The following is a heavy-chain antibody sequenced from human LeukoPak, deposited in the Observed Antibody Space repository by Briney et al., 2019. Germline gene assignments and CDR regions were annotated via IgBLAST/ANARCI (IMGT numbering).Heavy chain of an antibody. CDR2: INTAGDT. CDR1: GFTFSNYD. CDR3: ARGGPSGWYYYFDY. J-gene: IGHJ4*02. V-gene: IGHV3-13*01. Sequence: PGGSLRLSCAASGFTFSNYDMHWVRQAKGKGLEWVSAINTAGDTNYPGSVKGRFTISRENAKNSLYLQMNSLRAGDTAVYYCARGGPSGWYYYFDYWGQGTPVAVSS. D-gene: IGHD6-19*01.